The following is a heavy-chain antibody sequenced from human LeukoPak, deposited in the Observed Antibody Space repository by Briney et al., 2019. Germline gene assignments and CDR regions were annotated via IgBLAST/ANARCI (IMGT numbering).Heavy chain of an antibody. Sequence: ASVKVSCKASGYTFTSYDINWVRQATGQGLEWMGWMNPNSGNTGYVQKFQGRVTMTRNTSISTAYMELSSLRSEDTAVYYCAREPAGTQKKYYYCMDVWGKGTTVTVSS. CDR2: MNPNSGNT. V-gene: IGHV1-8*01. CDR3: AREPAGTQKKYYYCMDV. CDR1: GYTFTSYD. J-gene: IGHJ6*03. D-gene: IGHD1-1*01.